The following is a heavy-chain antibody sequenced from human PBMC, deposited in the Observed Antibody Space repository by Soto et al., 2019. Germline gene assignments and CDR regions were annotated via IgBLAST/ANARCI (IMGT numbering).Heavy chain of an antibody. D-gene: IGHD1-1*01. CDR1: GGSFSGYF. Sequence: SETLSLTCTVSGGSFSGYFWTWIRQPPGKGLEWLAEINHSGITNYNPSVESRVSMSVDTSKNQFSLRLYSVTAADTVVYYCVRGPYNYNSRYFDYWGQGTLVTVSS. V-gene: IGHV4-34*01. CDR3: VRGPYNYNSRYFDY. CDR2: INHSGIT. J-gene: IGHJ4*02.